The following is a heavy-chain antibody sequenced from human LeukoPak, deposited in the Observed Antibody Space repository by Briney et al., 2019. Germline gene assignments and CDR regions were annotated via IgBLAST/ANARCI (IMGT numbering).Heavy chain of an antibody. J-gene: IGHJ4*02. CDR3: TRVSPIAAAGEFDY. V-gene: IGHV3-49*03. CDR1: GFTFGDYA. CDR2: IRSKAYGGTT. D-gene: IGHD6-13*01. Sequence: GGSLRLSCTASGFTFGDYAMSWFRQAPGKGLEWVGFIRSKAYGGTTEYAASVKGRFTISRDDSKSIAYLQMNSLKTEDTAVYYCTRVSPIAAAGEFDYWGQGTLVTVSS.